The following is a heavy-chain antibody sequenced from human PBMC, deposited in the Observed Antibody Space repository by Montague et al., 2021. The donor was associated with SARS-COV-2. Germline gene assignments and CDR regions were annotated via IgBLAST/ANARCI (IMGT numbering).Heavy chain of an antibody. V-gene: IGHV4-59*01. D-gene: IGHD5-18*01. CDR1: AGSISSNY. CDR2: IYHGWST. J-gene: IGHJ4*02. Sequence: SETLSLTCTVSAGSISSNYFNWIRQPPGKGLEWIGYIYHGWSTDTNYNPSLKSRVTISVDTSKSQFTLSLISVTAADTAVYYYARGGGYSSSPFDFWGQGSLVSVSS. CDR3: ARGGGYSSSPFDF.